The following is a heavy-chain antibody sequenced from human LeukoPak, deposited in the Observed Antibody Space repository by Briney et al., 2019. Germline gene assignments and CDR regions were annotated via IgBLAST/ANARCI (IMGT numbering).Heavy chain of an antibody. Sequence: SETLSLTCTVSGGSISSGGYYWSWIRQHPGKGLEWIGYIYYSGSTYYNPSLKSRVTISVDTSKNQFSLKLSSVTAADTAVYYCARYSDTADYFDYWGQGTLVTVSS. J-gene: IGHJ4*02. CDR3: ARYSDTADYFDY. D-gene: IGHD5-18*01. CDR1: GGSISSGGYY. CDR2: IYYSGST. V-gene: IGHV4-31*03.